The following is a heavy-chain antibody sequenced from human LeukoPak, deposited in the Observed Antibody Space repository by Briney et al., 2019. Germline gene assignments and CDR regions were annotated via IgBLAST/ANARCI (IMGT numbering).Heavy chain of an antibody. J-gene: IGHJ4*02. Sequence: GGSLRLSCAASGFTFSSYSMNWVRQAPGKGLEWVANIKQDGSEKYYVDSVKGRFTISRDNAKNSLYLQMNSLRAEDTAVYFCARDRYCSAWGQGTLVTVSS. CDR3: ARDRYCSA. CDR1: GFTFSSYS. V-gene: IGHV3-7*01. CDR2: IKQDGSEK. D-gene: IGHD5-18*01.